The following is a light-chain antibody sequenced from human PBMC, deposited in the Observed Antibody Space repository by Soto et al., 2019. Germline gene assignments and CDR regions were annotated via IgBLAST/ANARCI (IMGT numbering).Light chain of an antibody. J-gene: IGLJ1*01. CDR2: DNS. Sequence: QSVLTQPPSVSGAPGQRVTISCTGSSSNIGAGYDVHWYQQLPGTAPRLLIYDNSNRPSVVPDRFSGSKSGTSASLAITGLQAEDEADYYCQSYDSSLSGYVFGTGTKVTVL. V-gene: IGLV1-40*01. CDR1: SSNIGAGYD. CDR3: QSYDSSLSGYV.